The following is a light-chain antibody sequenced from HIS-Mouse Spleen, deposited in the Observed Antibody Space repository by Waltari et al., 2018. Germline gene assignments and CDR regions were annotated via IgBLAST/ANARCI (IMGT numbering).Light chain of an antibody. CDR2: RDS. Sequence: SYELTQPPSVSVSLGQMARITCSGEALPKKYAYWYQQKPGQSPVLVIYRDSKRPSGIPERFSGSNSGNTATLTISGTQAMDEADYYCQAWDSSYSVFGGGTKLTVL. J-gene: IGLJ2*01. V-gene: IGLV3-1*01. CDR1: ALPKKY. CDR3: QAWDSSYSV.